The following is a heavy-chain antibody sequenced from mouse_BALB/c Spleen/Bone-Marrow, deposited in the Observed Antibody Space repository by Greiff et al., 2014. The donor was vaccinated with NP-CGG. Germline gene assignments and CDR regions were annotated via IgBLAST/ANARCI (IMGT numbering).Heavy chain of an antibody. CDR1: GYIFTSYT. V-gene: IGHV1-4*02. D-gene: IGHD1-1*01. J-gene: IGHJ2*01. Sequence: QVQLQQSAAELARPGASVKLSCKASGYIFTSYTIQWIKQRPGQGLEWIGYINPSIGYIEYNQKFKDKTTLTADTSSSTTYMQLSSLTSEDSAVYYCAREGTYYAYFDYWGQGTTLTVSS. CDR3: AREGTYYAYFDY. CDR2: INPSIGYI.